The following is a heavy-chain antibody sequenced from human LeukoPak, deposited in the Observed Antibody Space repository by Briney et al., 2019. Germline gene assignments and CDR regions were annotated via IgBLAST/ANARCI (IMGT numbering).Heavy chain of an antibody. D-gene: IGHD5-24*01. J-gene: IGHJ5*02. CDR1: GGTFSSYA. CDR2: IIPILGIA. Sequence: SVKVSCKASGGTFSSYAISWVRQAPGQGLEWMGRIIPILGIANYAQKFQGRVTITADKSTSTAYMELCSLRSEDTAVYYCARAGYNYNWFDPWGQGTLVTVSS. CDR3: ARAGYNYNWFDP. V-gene: IGHV1-69*04.